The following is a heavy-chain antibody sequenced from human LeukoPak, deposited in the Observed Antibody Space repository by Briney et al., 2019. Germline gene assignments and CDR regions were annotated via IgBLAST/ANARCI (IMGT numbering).Heavy chain of an antibody. CDR1: GYTFTSFG. V-gene: IGHV1-18*01. J-gene: IGHJ6*03. CDR3: ARRSYSSYYYYMDV. CDR2: ISTYNGHT. D-gene: IGHD1-26*01. Sequence: GASVKVSCKPSGYTFTSFGINWVRQAPGQGLEWMGWISTYNGHTNYAQKLQGRVTMTTDTSTSTAYMELRSLRSDDTAVYYCARRSYSSYYYYMDVWGKGTTVTISS.